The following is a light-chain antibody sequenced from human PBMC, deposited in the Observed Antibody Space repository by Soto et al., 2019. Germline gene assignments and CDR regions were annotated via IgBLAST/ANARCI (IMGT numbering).Light chain of an antibody. CDR2: WAS. V-gene: IGKV4-1*01. J-gene: IGKJ2*01. CDR1: QSILYSSDNKNY. CDR3: QQYYAIPYT. Sequence: DIVMTQSPDSLAVSLGERATINCKSSQSILYSSDNKNYLAWFQQKPGQPPKLLMYWASTRESGVPDRFSGSGSGTDFTLTISSLQAEDVAVYYCQQYYAIPYTFGQGTNLEIK.